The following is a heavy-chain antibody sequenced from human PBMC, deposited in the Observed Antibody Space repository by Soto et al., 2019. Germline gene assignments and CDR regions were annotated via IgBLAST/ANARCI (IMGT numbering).Heavy chain of an antibody. J-gene: IGHJ6*02. Sequence: QVQLQESGPGLVKPSETLSLTCTVSGGSVSSGSYYWSWIRQPPGKGLEWIGYIYYSGSTNYNPSLKSRVTISVDTSKNQFSLKLSSVTAADTAVYYCARVCIAAAGTDYYYYGMDVWGQGTTVTVSS. V-gene: IGHV4-61*01. CDR2: IYYSGST. D-gene: IGHD6-13*01. CDR3: ARVCIAAAGTDYYYYGMDV. CDR1: GGSVSSGSYY.